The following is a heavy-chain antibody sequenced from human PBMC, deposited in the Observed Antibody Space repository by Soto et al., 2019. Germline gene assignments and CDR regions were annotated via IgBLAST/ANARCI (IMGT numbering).Heavy chain of an antibody. V-gene: IGHV3-15*07. D-gene: IGHD1-26*01. CDR2: IMSKSSGETR. J-gene: IGHJ4*02. CDR1: GFTFSDAW. CDR3: TTDAGGTRY. Sequence: DVHLVESGGGLVNPGGSLRLACTASGFTFSDAWMNWVRQAPGKGPEWVGRIMSKSSGETREYSAPVKGRFTISRDDSKNTLYLQLNYLASDDTAVYYCTTDAGGTRYWGQGTLVIVSS.